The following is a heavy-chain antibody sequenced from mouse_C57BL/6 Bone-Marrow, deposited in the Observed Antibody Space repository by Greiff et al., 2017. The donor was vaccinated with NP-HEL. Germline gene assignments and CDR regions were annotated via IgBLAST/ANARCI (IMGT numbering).Heavy chain of an antibody. CDR1: GFNIKDDY. CDR2: IDPENGDT. D-gene: IGHD3-3*01. CDR3: TSRHYAMDY. Sequence: EVKLQQSGAELVRPGASVKLSCTASGFNIKDDYMHWVKQRPEQGLEWIGWIDPENGDTEYASKFQGKATITADTSSNTAYLQLSSLTSEDTAVYYCTSRHYAMDYWGQGTSVTVSS. V-gene: IGHV14-4*01. J-gene: IGHJ4*01.